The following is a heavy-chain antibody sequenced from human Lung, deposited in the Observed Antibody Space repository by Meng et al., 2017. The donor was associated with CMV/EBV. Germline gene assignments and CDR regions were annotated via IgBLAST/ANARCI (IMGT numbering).Heavy chain of an antibody. V-gene: IGHV3-30*02. D-gene: IGHD3-10*01. CDR1: GFTFSSYG. Sequence: LSLTCAASGFTFSSYGMHWVRQAPGKGLEWVAFIRYDGSNKYYADSVKGRFTISRDNSKNTLYLQMNSLRAEDTAVYYCAKDSSHGSGTIYWGQGTLVTVSS. CDR3: AKDSSHGSGTIY. CDR2: IRYDGSNK. J-gene: IGHJ4*02.